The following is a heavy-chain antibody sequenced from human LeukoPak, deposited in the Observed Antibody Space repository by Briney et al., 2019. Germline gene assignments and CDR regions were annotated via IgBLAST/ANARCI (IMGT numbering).Heavy chain of an antibody. CDR3: TRGLLPGY. Sequence: VQPGRSLILSCTASGFTFVDYAMTGVRQAPGKGLEWVGFIRSNPYGGTTEYAASVKGRFTISRDDSKSIAYLQMNSLKTEDIAVYYCTRGLLPGYWGQGTLVTVSS. J-gene: IGHJ4*02. CDR2: IRSNPYGGTT. V-gene: IGHV3-49*04. CDR1: GFTFVDYA. D-gene: IGHD2/OR15-2a*01.